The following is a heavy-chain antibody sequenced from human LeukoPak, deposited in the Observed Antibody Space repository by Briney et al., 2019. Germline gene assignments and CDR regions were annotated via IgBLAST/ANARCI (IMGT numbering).Heavy chain of an antibody. J-gene: IGHJ4*02. Sequence: GGSLRLSCAASGFTFSSYAMHWVRQAPGKGLEWVAFIRYDGSNKYYADSVKGRFTISRDNSKNTLYLQMNSLRAEDTAVYYCAKTTQWLASFDYWGQGTLVTVSS. CDR1: GFTFSSYA. V-gene: IGHV3-30*02. CDR2: IRYDGSNK. D-gene: IGHD6-19*01. CDR3: AKTTQWLASFDY.